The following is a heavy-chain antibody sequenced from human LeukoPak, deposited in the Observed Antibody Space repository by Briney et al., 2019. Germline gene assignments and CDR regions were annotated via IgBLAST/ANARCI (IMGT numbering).Heavy chain of an antibody. CDR3: ARASEVYWYFDL. V-gene: IGHV1-18*01. CDR2: ISAYNGNT. J-gene: IGHJ2*01. CDR1: GYTFTSYG. Sequence: GASVKVSCKASGYTFTSYGISWVRQAPGQGLEWMGWISAYNGNTNYAQKLQGRVTMTTDTSTSTAYMELSSLRSEDTAMYYCARASEVYWYFDLWGRGTLVTVSS.